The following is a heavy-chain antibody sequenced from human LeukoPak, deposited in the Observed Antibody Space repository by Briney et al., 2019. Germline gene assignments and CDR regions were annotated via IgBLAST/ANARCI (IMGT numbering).Heavy chain of an antibody. CDR1: GFSFSSYE. Sequence: PGGSLKLSCAASGFSFSSYEMNWVRQAPGKGLEWVSYISSSGSTKYYADSVKGRFTISRDNARNSLYLQMNSLRADDTAVYYCARCDSSGCFDYWGQGTLVTVSS. CDR3: ARCDSSGCFDY. D-gene: IGHD3-22*01. J-gene: IGHJ4*02. CDR2: ISSSGSTK. V-gene: IGHV3-48*03.